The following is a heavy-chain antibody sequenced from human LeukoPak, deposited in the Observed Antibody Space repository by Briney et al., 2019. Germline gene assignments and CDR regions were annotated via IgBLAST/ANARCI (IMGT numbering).Heavy chain of an antibody. J-gene: IGHJ4*02. V-gene: IGHV1-46*01. CDR2: INPSGGST. Sequence: GASVKVSCKASGYTFISYYIYWVRQAPGQGLEWVGMINPSGGSTTYPQKFQGRVTVTRDTSTRTLYMELSSLRSEDTAVYYCAGSPQWYYFDYWGQGTLVTVSS. CDR1: GYTFISYY. CDR3: AGSPQWYYFDY. D-gene: IGHD2-15*01.